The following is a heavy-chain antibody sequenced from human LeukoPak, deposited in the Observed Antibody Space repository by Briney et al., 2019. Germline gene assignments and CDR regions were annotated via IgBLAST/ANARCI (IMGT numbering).Heavy chain of an antibody. Sequence: SETLSLTCTVSGGSISSYNWGWIRHPPAPARDRPGYIYYSGSTSYNAFFKSRVTISVDTSKTQFSLELSCVSAAGTAVYYCARHVLEGAVAGYYFDSWGQGTLVTVSS. CDR2: IYYSGST. D-gene: IGHD6-19*01. J-gene: IGHJ4*02. CDR1: GGSISSYN. V-gene: IGHV4-59*08. CDR3: ARHVLEGAVAGYYFDS.